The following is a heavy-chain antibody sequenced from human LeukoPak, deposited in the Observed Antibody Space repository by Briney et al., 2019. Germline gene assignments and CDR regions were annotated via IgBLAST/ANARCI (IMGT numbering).Heavy chain of an antibody. J-gene: IGHJ3*02. CDR1: GYSFTSYW. D-gene: IGHD3-22*01. CDR2: IYPGDSDT. Sequence: GESLKISCKGSGYSFTSYWIGWVRQMPGKGLEWMGIIYPGDSDTRYSPYFQGQVTISADKSISTAYLQWSSLKASDTDMYYCARRGNYYDSRGYSHDAFDIWGQGTMVTVSS. CDR3: ARRGNYYDSRGYSHDAFDI. V-gene: IGHV5-51*01.